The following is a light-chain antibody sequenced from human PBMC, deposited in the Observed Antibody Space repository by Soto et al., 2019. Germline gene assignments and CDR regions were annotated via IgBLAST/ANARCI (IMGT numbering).Light chain of an antibody. CDR3: QQYGCSPPLT. Sequence: EIVLTQSPGTLSLSPGERATLSCRASQSVSSSYLAWYQQKPGQAPRHLIYGASSRATGIPDRFSGSGYGTDFALTISRLEPEDIAVYDWQQYGCSPPLTFGGGTKVEIK. CDR2: GAS. V-gene: IGKV3-20*01. CDR1: QSVSSSY. J-gene: IGKJ4*01.